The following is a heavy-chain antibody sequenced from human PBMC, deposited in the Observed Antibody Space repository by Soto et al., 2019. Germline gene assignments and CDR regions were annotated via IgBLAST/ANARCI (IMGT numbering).Heavy chain of an antibody. J-gene: IGHJ4*02. CDR3: ARGTRALITSFFAY. CDR1: GDAISNYY. D-gene: IGHD3-16*01. CDR2: VHESGST. V-gene: IGHV4-59*01. Sequence: SGTLSLTCSVSGDAISNYYWSWIRQTPGRGLEWIGCVHESGSTDYNPSLKGRVTISLHTSKSQFSLSLRSATAADTATYFCARGTRALITSFFAYWGQGMPVTVS.